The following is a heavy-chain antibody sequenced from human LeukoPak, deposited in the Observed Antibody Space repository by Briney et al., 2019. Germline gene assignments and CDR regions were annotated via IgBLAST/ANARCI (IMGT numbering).Heavy chain of an antibody. CDR3: AREYSSSWDNYFDY. Sequence: ASVKVSCKASGYTFTSYGISWVRQAPGQGLEWMGWISAYNGNTNYAQKLQGRVTMTTDTSTSTAYMELRSLRSDDTAVYYCAREYSSSWDNYFDYWGQGTLVTVSS. CDR1: GYTFTSYG. V-gene: IGHV1-18*01. J-gene: IGHJ4*02. CDR2: ISAYNGNT. D-gene: IGHD6-13*01.